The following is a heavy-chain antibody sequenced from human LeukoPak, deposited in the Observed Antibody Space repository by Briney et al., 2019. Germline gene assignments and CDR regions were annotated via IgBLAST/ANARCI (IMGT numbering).Heavy chain of an antibody. J-gene: IGHJ4*02. V-gene: IGHV1-2*02. CDR3: ARQIPRTIFGVVRGSMGLDY. Sequence: ASVKVSCKASGYTFTTYYMHWVRQAPGQGLEWMGWINPNSGGTNYAQKFQGRVTMTRDTSINTAYMELSRLRSDDTAVYYCARQIPRTIFGVVRGSMGLDYGGQGTLVTVSS. CDR1: GYTFTTYY. D-gene: IGHD3-3*01. CDR2: INPNSGGT.